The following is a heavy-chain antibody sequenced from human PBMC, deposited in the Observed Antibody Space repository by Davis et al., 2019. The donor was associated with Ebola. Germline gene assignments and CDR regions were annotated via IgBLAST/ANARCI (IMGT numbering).Heavy chain of an antibody. J-gene: IGHJ4*02. Sequence: PGGSLRFSCAASGFIFRSYGMHWVRQAPGKGLEWVAVISYDGSNKYYADSVKGRFTISRDNSKNTLYLQMNSLRAEDTAVYYCASHGYSRGWYYFDYWGQGTLVTVSS. CDR1: GFIFRSYG. CDR3: ASHGYSRGWYYFDY. D-gene: IGHD6-19*01. V-gene: IGHV3-30*03. CDR2: ISYDGSNK.